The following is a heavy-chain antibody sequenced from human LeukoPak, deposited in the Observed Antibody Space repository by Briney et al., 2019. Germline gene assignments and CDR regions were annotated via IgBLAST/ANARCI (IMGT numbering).Heavy chain of an antibody. CDR3: ARTRGSHISMAYLDY. Sequence: ASVKVSCKASGYTFTGYYMHWVRQAPGQGLEWMGWINPNSGDTNYAQKFQGRVTMTRDTSISTAYMELSSLRSDDTAVYYCARTRGSHISMAYLDYWGQGTLVTVSS. J-gene: IGHJ4*02. V-gene: IGHV1-2*02. D-gene: IGHD2/OR15-2a*01. CDR1: GYTFTGYY. CDR2: INPNSGDT.